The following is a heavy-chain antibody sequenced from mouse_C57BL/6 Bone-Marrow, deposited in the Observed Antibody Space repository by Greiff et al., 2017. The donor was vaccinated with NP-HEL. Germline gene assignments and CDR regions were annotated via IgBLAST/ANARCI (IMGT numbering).Heavy chain of an antibody. Sequence: EVQLQQSGAELVRPGASVKLSCTASGFNIKDDYMHWVKQRPEQGLEWIGWIDPENGDTEYASKFQGKATITADTSSNTAYLQLSILTSEDTAVYYCTTWGGVFAYWGQGTLVTVSA. CDR1: GFNIKDDY. CDR2: IDPENGDT. V-gene: IGHV14-4*01. CDR3: TTWGGVFAY. J-gene: IGHJ3*01.